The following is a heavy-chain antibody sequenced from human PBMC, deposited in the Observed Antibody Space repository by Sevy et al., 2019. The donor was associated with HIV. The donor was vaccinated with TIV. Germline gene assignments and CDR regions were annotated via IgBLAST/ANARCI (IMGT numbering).Heavy chain of an antibody. CDR2: IYYNGNP. D-gene: IGHD3-16*01. CDR1: GGSISSCGYY. CDR3: ARQYYDYVWAGYWAAFDI. Sequence: SGTLCLTCTVSGGSISSCGYYWSWISQHPGKGLEWIGHIYYNGNPYYNPSLKSQGSISVDTSKNQLSLKLSSVTAADTAVYYCARQYYDYVWAGYWAAFDIWGQGTTVTVS. J-gene: IGHJ3*02. V-gene: IGHV4-31*01.